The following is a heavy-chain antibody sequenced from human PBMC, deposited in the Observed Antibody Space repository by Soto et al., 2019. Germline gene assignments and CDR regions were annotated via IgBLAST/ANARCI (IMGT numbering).Heavy chain of an antibody. V-gene: IGHV1-18*01. J-gene: IGHJ6*03. Sequence: ASVKVSCKASGYTFSSYAISWVRQAPGQGLEWMGWISPYNGNTHYAQNLQGRVTMTTDTSTTTAYMELRSLKSDDTAIYYCARGTTVTTTPTYYYMDVWGKGTTVTVSS. CDR2: ISPYNGNT. CDR1: GYTFSSYA. CDR3: ARGTTVTTTPTYYYMDV. D-gene: IGHD4-4*01.